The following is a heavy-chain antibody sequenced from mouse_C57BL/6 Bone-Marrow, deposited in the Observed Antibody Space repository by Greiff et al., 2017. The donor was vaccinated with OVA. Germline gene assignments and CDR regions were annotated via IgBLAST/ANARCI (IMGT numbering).Heavy chain of an antibody. CDR1: GYAFSSSW. Sequence: VQVVESGPELVKPGASVKISCKASGYAFSSSWMNWVKQRPGKGLEWIGRIYPGDGDTNYNGKFKGKATLTADKSSSTAYMQLSSLTSEDSAVYFCARETLAWFAYWGQGTLVTVSA. CDR2: IYPGDGDT. J-gene: IGHJ3*01. V-gene: IGHV1-82*01. CDR3: ARETLAWFAY.